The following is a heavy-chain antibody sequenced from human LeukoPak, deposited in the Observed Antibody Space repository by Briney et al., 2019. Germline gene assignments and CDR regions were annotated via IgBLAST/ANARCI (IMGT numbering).Heavy chain of an antibody. CDR2: INWNGGAT. D-gene: IGHD6-13*01. CDR1: GLTFDDYG. Sequence: PGGSLRLSCAASGLTFDDYGMGWVRQAPGKGLEWVSGINWNGGATGSADSVKGRFTISRENAKNSLYLQMNSLRVEDTAFYYCARVIGAAGWDAFDIWGQGAMVIVSS. CDR3: ARVIGAAGWDAFDI. V-gene: IGHV3-20*04. J-gene: IGHJ3*02.